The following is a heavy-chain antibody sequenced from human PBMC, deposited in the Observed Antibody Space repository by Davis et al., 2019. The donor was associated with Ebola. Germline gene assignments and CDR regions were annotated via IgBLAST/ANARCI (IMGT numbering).Heavy chain of an antibody. CDR1: GFTFSSHN. V-gene: IGHV3-21*04. CDR2: ISYRSSHI. Sequence: GGSLRLSCTASGFTFSSHNMNWVRPAPGKGLEWVSGISYRSSHIYHADSVKGRFTISRDNSKNTLYLQMNSLRAEDTAVYYCAMGTTVTTGNWFDPWGQGTLVTVSS. J-gene: IGHJ5*02. CDR3: AMGTTVTTGNWFDP. D-gene: IGHD4-17*01.